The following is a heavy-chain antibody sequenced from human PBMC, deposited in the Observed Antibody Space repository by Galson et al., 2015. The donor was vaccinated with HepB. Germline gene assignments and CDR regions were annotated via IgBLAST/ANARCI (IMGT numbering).Heavy chain of an antibody. CDR1: GGSISSGGYY. D-gene: IGHD1-26*01. CDR3: ARADGEVGATVNFDY. Sequence: TLSLTCTVSGGSISSGGYYWSWIRQHPGKGLEWIGYIYYSGSTYYNPSLKSRVTISVDTSKNQFSLKLSSVTAADTAVYYCARADGEVGATVNFDYWGQGTLVTVSS. CDR2: IYYSGST. J-gene: IGHJ4*02. V-gene: IGHV4-31*03.